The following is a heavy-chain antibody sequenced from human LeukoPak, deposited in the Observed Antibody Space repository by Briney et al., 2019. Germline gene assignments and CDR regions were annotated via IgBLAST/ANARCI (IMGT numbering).Heavy chain of an antibody. J-gene: IGHJ4*02. CDR3: ARVGPDTAMANFDY. CDR1: GFTLSSYG. V-gene: IGHV3-30*02. D-gene: IGHD5-18*01. Sequence: GGSLRLSCAASGFTLSSYGMHWVRQAPGKGLEWVAFIRYDGSNKYYADSVKGRFTISRDNSKNTLYLQMNSLRSEDTAVYYCARVGPDTAMANFDYWGQGTLVTVSS. CDR2: IRYDGSNK.